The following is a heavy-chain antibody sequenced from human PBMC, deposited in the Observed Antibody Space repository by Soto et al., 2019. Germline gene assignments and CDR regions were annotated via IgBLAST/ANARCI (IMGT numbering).Heavy chain of an antibody. CDR3: AKDTHFRVVGATFYFDY. V-gene: IGHV3-30*18. Sequence: QVQLVESGGGVVQPGRSLRLSCAASGFTFSSYGMHWVRQAPGKGLEWVAVISYDGSNKYYADSVKGRFTNSRDNSKNTLYLQMNSLRAEDTAVYYCAKDTHFRVVGATFYFDYWGQGTLVTVSS. J-gene: IGHJ4*02. CDR2: ISYDGSNK. CDR1: GFTFSSYG. D-gene: IGHD1-26*01.